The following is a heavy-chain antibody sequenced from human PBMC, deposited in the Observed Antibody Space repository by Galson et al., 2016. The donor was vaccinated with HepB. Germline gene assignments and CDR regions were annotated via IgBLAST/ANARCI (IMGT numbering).Heavy chain of an antibody. D-gene: IGHD6-19*01. CDR3: ARDLFARSSGWYGY. Sequence: SVKVSCKASGYTFTSYGISWVRQAPGQGLEWMGWISVYNGNTNYAQKLQGRVTMTTDTSTSTAYMELRSLRSDDTAVYYCARDLFARSSGWYGYWGQGTLVTVSS. V-gene: IGHV1-18*01. CDR2: ISVYNGNT. J-gene: IGHJ4*02. CDR1: GYTFTSYG.